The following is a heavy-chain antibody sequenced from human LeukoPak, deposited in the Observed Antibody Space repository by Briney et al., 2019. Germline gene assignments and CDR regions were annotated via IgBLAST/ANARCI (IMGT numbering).Heavy chain of an antibody. CDR3: ARLGARSGSYDY. CDR2: ISGSGGST. V-gene: IGHV3-23*01. CDR1: GFTFSSYD. D-gene: IGHD3-10*01. Sequence: GGSLRLSCAASGFTFSSYDISWVRQAPGKGLEWVSVISGSGGSTYYADSVRGRFTISRDNAKNTLYLQMNSLRAEDTAVYYCARLGARSGSYDYWGQGTLVTVSS. J-gene: IGHJ4*02.